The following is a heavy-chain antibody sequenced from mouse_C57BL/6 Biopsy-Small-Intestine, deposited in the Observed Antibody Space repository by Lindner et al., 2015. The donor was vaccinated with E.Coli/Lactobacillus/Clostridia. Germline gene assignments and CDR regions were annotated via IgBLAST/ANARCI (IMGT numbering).Heavy chain of an antibody. Sequence: VQLQESGGGLVKPGGSLRLSCAASGFTISDYGMHWVRQAPEKGLEWIAYISGDSSLVYCGDTVKGRFTISRDNARNTLFLQMTSLRSEDTAMYYCVNYDGYLGVFTYWGQGTLVTVS. CDR3: VNYDGYLGVFTY. J-gene: IGHJ3*01. CDR2: ISGDSSLV. D-gene: IGHD2-3*01. V-gene: IGHV5-17*01. CDR1: GFTISDYG.